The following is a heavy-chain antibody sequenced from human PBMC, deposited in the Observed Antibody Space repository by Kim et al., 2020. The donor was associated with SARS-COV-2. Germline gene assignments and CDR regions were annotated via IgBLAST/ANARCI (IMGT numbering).Heavy chain of an antibody. Sequence: GGSLRLSCAASGFTFSSYWMHWVRQAPGKWLVWVSRINSDGSSTSYADSVKGRFTISRDNAKNTLYLQMNSLRAEDTAVYYCARELKVYYYDSSGYNTGFYYDMDVWGQGTTVTVSS. CDR2: INSDGSST. J-gene: IGHJ6*02. CDR3: ARELKVYYYDSSGYNTGFYYDMDV. CDR1: GFTFSSYW. D-gene: IGHD3-22*01. V-gene: IGHV3-74*01.